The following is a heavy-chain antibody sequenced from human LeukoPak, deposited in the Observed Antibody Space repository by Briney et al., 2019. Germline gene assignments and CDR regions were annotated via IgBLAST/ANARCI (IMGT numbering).Heavy chain of an antibody. CDR3: ARTDTTGKGYFDY. CDR1: GFTFSSCW. V-gene: IGHV3-7*01. Sequence: GSLRLSCAASGFTFSSCWMSWVRQAPGKGLEWVANINQAGSGKYYVDSVKGRLTISRDNAKNSLYLQMNSLRAEDTAVYYCARTDTTGKGYFDYWGQGALVTVSS. CDR2: INQAGSGK. J-gene: IGHJ4*02. D-gene: IGHD1-1*01.